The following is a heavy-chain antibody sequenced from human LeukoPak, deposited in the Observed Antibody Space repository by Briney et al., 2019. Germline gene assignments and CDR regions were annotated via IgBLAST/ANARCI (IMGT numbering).Heavy chain of an antibody. V-gene: IGHV3-30*03. CDR1: GITLSNYG. D-gene: IGHD2-21*02. Sequence: GGSLRLSCAVSGITLSNYGMSWVRQAPGKGLEWVAVISYDGSNKYYADSVRGRFTISRDNSKNTLYLQMNSLRAEDTAVYYCARPYCGGDCYQAGFAYWGQGTLVTVSS. CDR2: ISYDGSNK. CDR3: ARPYCGGDCYQAGFAY. J-gene: IGHJ4*02.